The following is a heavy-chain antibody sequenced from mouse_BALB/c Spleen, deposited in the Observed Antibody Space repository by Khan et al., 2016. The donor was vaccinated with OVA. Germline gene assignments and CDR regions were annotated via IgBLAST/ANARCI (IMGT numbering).Heavy chain of an antibody. V-gene: IGHV1-54*01. CDR1: GYAFTNYL. CDR2: INPGSGGT. CDR3: TRGGCGGFAY. J-gene: IGHJ3*01. Sequence: QVQLQQSGAELVRPGTSVKVSCKASGYAFTNYLIEWVKQRPGQGLEWIGVINPGSGGTNYNEKFKGKATLTADKSSSTAYMQLSSLTSAVSAVYFWTRGGCGGFAYWGQGTLVTVSA.